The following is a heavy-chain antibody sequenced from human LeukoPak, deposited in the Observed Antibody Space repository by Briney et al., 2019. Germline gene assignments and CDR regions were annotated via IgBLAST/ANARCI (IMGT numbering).Heavy chain of an antibody. CDR2: ISNSSSTI. CDR1: GFTFSSYS. V-gene: IGHV3-48*02. Sequence: GGSLRLSCAASGFTFSSYSMNWVRQAPGKGLEWVSYISNSSSTIYYADSVKGRFTISRDNAKNSLYLQMNSLRDEDTAVYYCARRVAVATITGSRFGYYYYMDVWGKGTTVTVSS. D-gene: IGHD5-12*01. CDR3: ARRVAVATITGSRFGYYYYMDV. J-gene: IGHJ6*03.